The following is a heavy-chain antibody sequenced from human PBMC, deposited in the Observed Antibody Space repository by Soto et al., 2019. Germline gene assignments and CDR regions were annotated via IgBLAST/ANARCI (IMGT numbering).Heavy chain of an antibody. D-gene: IGHD2-15*01. V-gene: IGHV1-3*01. CDR3: ARGIATGQLDP. CDR2: INPDNGNT. J-gene: IGHJ5*02. Sequence: SVKVSCKASGYTFTRYTMNWGRQAPGQRLEWMGWINPDNGNTKSSQKFQDRVIITRDTSASTAYMDLSSLRSEDTAVYYCARGIATGQLDPWGQGTLVTVSS. CDR1: GYTFTRYT.